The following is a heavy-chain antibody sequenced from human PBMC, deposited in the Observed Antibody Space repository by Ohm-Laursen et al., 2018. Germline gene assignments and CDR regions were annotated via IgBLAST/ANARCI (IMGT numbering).Heavy chain of an antibody. V-gene: IGHV1-24*01. CDR1: GYTLTELS. D-gene: IGHD4-17*01. J-gene: IGHJ6*02. CDR3: ATDSAVTTKGFWYYYYGMDV. CDR2: FDPEDGET. Sequence: SSVKVSCKVSGYTLTELSMHWVRQAPGKGLEWMGGFDPEDGETIYAQKFQGRVTMTEDTSTDTAYMELSSLRSEDTAVYYCATDSAVTTKGFWYYYYGMDVWGQGTTVTVSS.